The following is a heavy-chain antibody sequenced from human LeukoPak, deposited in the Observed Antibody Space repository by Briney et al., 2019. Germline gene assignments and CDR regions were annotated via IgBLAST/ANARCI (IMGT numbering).Heavy chain of an antibody. Sequence: SETLSLTCTVSGGSITGYYWSWIRQPAGKGLEWIGRIYTSGSTSYNPSLKSRVTMSVDTSKNQFSLNLKPVTATDTSVYFCARHRRPGYCYGDACSLSFWFDPWGQGTLVTVSS. D-gene: IGHD5-18*01. CDR1: GGSITGYY. V-gene: IGHV4-4*07. J-gene: IGHJ5*02. CDR2: IYTSGST. CDR3: ARHRRPGYCYGDACSLSFWFDP.